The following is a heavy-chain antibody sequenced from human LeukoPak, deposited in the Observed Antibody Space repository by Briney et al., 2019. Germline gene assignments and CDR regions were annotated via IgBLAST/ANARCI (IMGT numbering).Heavy chain of an antibody. CDR3: ARDSSSYYFDY. D-gene: IGHD6-6*01. Sequence: GGSLRLSCAASGLTVINNYMTWVRQPPGKGLEWVSLIYSGGNTFYADSVKGRFTISRDHSKNTLYLQMNSLTAEDTAVYYCARDSSSYYFDYWGQGTLVTVSS. CDR2: IYSGGNT. J-gene: IGHJ4*02. CDR1: GLTVINNY. V-gene: IGHV3-66*01.